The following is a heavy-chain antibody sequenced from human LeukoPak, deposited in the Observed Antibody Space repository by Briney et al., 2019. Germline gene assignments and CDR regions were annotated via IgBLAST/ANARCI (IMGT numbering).Heavy chain of an antibody. J-gene: IGHJ4*02. Sequence: GGSLRLSCAASGFTFSSYSMNWVRQAPGKGLEWVSSISSSSSYIYYADSVKGRFTISRDNAKNSLYLQMNSLRAEDTAVYYCAKDFSWLLPPFDYWGQGTLVTVSS. V-gene: IGHV3-21*04. CDR1: GFTFSSYS. CDR2: ISSSSSYI. CDR3: AKDFSWLLPPFDY. D-gene: IGHD3-22*01.